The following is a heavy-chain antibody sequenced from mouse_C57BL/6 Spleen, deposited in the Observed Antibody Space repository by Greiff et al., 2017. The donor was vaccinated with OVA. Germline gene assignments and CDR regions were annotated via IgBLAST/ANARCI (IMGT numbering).Heavy chain of an antibody. CDR2: IDPETGGT. Sequence: QVQLKQSGAELVRPGASVTLSCKASGYTFTDYEMHWVKQTPVHGLEWIGAIDPETGGTAYNQKFKGKAILTADKSSSTAYMELRSLTSEDSAVYYCTRGDYGSSRYYAMDYWGQGTSVTVSS. D-gene: IGHD1-1*01. J-gene: IGHJ4*01. CDR3: TRGDYGSSRYYAMDY. V-gene: IGHV1-15*01. CDR1: GYTFTDYE.